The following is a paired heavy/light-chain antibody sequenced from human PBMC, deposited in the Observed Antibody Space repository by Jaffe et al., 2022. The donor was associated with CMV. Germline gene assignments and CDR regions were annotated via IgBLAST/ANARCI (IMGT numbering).Heavy chain of an antibody. CDR1: GFTFGDYA. Sequence: EVQLVESGGGLVQPGRSLRLSCTASGFTFGDYAMSWVRQAPGKGLEWVGFIRSKAYGGTTEYAASVKGRFTISRDDSKSIAYLQMNSLKTEDTAVYYCTRTYYYGSGSYQTDYYYMDVWGKGTTVTVSS. D-gene: IGHD3-10*01. CDR2: IRSKAYGGTT. V-gene: IGHV3-49*04. J-gene: IGHJ6*03. CDR3: TRTYYYGSGSYQTDYYYMDV.
Light chain of an antibody. CDR2: AAS. V-gene: IGKV1-39*01. CDR3: QQSYSTLVT. CDR1: QSISSY. J-gene: IGKJ1*01. Sequence: DIQMTQSPSSLSASVGDRVTITCRASQSISSYLNWYQQKPGKAPKLLIYAASSLQSGVPSRFSGSGSGTDFTLTISSLQPEDFATYYCQQSYSTLVTFGQGTKVEIK.